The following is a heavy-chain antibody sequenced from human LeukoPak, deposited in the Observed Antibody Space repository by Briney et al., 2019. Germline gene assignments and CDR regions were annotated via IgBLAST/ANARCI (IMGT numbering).Heavy chain of an antibody. CDR2: IYSGGST. V-gene: IGHV3-66*01. CDR1: GFTVSSNY. CDR3: ARYYYDSSGYRDY. D-gene: IGHD3-22*01. Sequence: GGSLRLSCAASGFTVSSNYMSWVRQAPGKGLEWVSVIYSGGSTYYADSVKGRFTISRDNSNNTLYLQMNSLRAEDTAVYYWARYYYDSSGYRDYWGQGTLVTVSS. J-gene: IGHJ4*02.